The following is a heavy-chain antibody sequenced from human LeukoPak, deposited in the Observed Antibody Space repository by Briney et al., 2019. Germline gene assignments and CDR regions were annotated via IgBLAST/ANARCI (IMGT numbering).Heavy chain of an antibody. CDR1: GFTFSSYW. V-gene: IGHV3-74*01. J-gene: IGHJ4*02. CDR2: INTDRSST. Sequence: QAGGSLRLSCAASGFTFSSYWMHWVRQAPGKGLVWVSRINTDRSSTSYADSVKGRFTISRDNAKNTLYLQMNSLRAEDTAVYYCASGVRMVRGPADYWGQGTLDTLSS. D-gene: IGHD3-10*01. CDR3: ASGVRMVRGPADY.